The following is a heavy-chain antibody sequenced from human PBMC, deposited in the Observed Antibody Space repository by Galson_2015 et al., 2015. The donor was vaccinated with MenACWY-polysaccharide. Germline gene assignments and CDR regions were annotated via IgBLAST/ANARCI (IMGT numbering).Heavy chain of an antibody. CDR3: ARSPGGYSSGGQIDS. V-gene: IGHV4-59*01. D-gene: IGHD5-18*01. J-gene: IGHJ4*02. Sequence: LSPTCSSLGGPFPPNSWPWTRHPPGKGLGGIACIYSSGSTKYSPSLNSRVTISVDTSNNQFSLKLSSVTAADTAVYYCARSPGGYSSGGQIDSWGQGSLVTVSS. CDR2: IYSSGST. CDR1: GGPFPPNS.